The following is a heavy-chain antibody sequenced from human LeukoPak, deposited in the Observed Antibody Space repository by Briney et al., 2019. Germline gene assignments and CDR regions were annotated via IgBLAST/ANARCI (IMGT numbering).Heavy chain of an antibody. V-gene: IGHV4-34*01. CDR2: INHSGST. CDR3: ARGRWFDP. J-gene: IGHJ5*02. Sequence: SGTPSLTCAVYGGSFSGYYWSWIRQPPGKGLEWIGEINHSGSTNYNPSLKSRVTISVDTSKNQFSLKLSSVTAADTAVYYCARGRWFDPWGQGTLVTVSS. CDR1: GGSFSGYY.